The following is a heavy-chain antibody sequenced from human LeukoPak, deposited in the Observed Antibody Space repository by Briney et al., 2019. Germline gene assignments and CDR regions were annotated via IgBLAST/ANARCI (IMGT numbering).Heavy chain of an antibody. Sequence: GGSLRLSCAASGFTFSSYSMNWVRQAPGKGLEWVSSISISSSYIYYADSVKGRFTIPRDNAKNSLYLQMNSLRAEDTAVYYCAAYCSGGSCRQWSDPWGQGTLVTVSS. CDR1: GFTFSSYS. V-gene: IGHV3-21*01. D-gene: IGHD2-15*01. J-gene: IGHJ5*02. CDR3: AAYCSGGSCRQWSDP. CDR2: ISISSSYI.